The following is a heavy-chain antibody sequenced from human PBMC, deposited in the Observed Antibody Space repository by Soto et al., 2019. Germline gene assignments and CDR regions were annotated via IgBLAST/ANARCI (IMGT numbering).Heavy chain of an antibody. J-gene: IGHJ2*01. CDR3: ASVQIYDILTGYYHEYWYFDL. CDR2: IYYSGST. V-gene: IGHV4-30-4*01. CDR1: GGSISSGDYY. D-gene: IGHD3-9*01. Sequence: QVQLQESGPGLVKPSQTLSLTCTVSGGSISSGDYYWSWIRQPPGKGLEWIGYIYYSGSTYYNPSLKGRVTISVDTSKNQFSLKLSSVTAADTAVYYCASVQIYDILTGYYHEYWYFDLWGRGTLVTVSS.